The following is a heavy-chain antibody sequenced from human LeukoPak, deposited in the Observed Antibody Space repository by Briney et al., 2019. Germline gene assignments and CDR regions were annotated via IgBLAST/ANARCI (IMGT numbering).Heavy chain of an antibody. CDR1: GVSIKNHY. CDR3: ARQTVIIPTGMEGPWFDP. CDR2: IYYAGSS. J-gene: IGHJ5*02. D-gene: IGHD2/OR15-2a*01. Sequence: PSETLSLTCTVSGVSIKNHYWSWIRQPPGKGLEWIANIYYAGSSNYNPSLKSRVSVSIDASKNHLSLQLTSVTAADTAIYYCARQTVIIPTGMEGPWFDPWGQGTLVTVSS. V-gene: IGHV4-59*08.